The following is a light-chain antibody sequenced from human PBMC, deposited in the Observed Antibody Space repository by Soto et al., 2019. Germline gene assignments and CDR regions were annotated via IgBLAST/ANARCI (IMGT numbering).Light chain of an antibody. CDR3: QQYYKTTT. CDR1: QSVLFTSNDKNF. V-gene: IGKV4-1*01. Sequence: DIVMTQSPDSLSVPLGERATITCKSSQSVLFTSNDKNFLAWYQHKAGQPPNLIVTWASSREVGVPDRFSGSGSGTHFTLTISSLQAEDVAMYYCQQYYKTTTFGRGTKVDIK. CDR2: WAS. J-gene: IGKJ1*01.